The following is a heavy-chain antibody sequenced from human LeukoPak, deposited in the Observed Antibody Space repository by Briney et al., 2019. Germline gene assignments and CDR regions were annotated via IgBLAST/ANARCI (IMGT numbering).Heavy chain of an antibody. Sequence: GGSLRLSCAASGFTFSSYGMSWVRQAPGKGLEWVSAISGSGGSTYYADSVKGRFTISRDNSKNTLYLQMNSLRAEDTAVYYCARVASSSIGGRIDYWGQGTLVTVSS. V-gene: IGHV3-23*01. J-gene: IGHJ4*02. CDR1: GFTFSSYG. D-gene: IGHD6-6*01. CDR3: ARVASSSIGGRIDY. CDR2: ISGSGGST.